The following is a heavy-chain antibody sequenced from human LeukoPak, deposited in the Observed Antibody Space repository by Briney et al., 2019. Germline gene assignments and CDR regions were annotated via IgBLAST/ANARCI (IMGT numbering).Heavy chain of an antibody. CDR3: ASRSYNGMDV. Sequence: GSLRLSCAASGFTFSSYAMNWVRQAPGKGLEWIGEIYHSGSTNYIPSLKSRVTISVDKSKNQFSLKLTSVTAADTAVYYCASRSYNGMDVWGQGTTVTVSS. D-gene: IGHD6-19*01. CDR2: IYHSGST. J-gene: IGHJ6*02. CDR1: GFTFSSYAM. V-gene: IGHV4-4*02.